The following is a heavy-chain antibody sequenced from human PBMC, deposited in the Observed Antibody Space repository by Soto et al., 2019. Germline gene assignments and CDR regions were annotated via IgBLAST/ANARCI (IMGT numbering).Heavy chain of an antibody. D-gene: IGHD6-19*01. CDR3: ASGRYTSGWYPDYFDY. CDR1: GFTFNNYW. V-gene: IGHV3-7*03. CDR2: IKQDGSDK. J-gene: IGHJ4*02. Sequence: PGGSLRLSCAVSGFTFNNYWMSWVRQAPGKGLEWVANIKQDGSDKYYVDSLKGRFTISRDNAKNTLYLQMNGLRAEDTAVYYCASGRYTSGWYPDYFDYWGQGALVTVSS.